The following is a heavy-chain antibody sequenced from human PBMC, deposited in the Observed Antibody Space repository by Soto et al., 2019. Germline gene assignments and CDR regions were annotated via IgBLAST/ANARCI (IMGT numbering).Heavy chain of an antibody. V-gene: IGHV4-30-4*01. CDR1: GGSISSGDYY. J-gene: IGHJ4*02. CDR3: ARADSGYDPLDY. D-gene: IGHD5-12*01. Sequence: QVQLQESGPGLVKPSQTLSLTCTVSGGSISSGDYYWSWIRQPPGKGLEWIGYIYYSGNTYYNPTLKGRGTISADPSKNQFSLKLSSVTAADTAVYYCARADSGYDPLDYWGQGALVTVSS. CDR2: IYYSGNT.